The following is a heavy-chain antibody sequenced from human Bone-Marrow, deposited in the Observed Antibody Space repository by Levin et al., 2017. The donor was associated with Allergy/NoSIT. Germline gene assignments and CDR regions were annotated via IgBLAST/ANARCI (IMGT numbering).Heavy chain of an antibody. D-gene: IGHD2-15*01. CDR2: ISYDGSNE. J-gene: IGHJ6*02. CDR1: GFTFSSYG. V-gene: IGHV3-30*18. Sequence: PGGSLRLSCAASGFTFSSYGMHWVRQAPGKGLEWVALISYDGSNEYYADSVKGRFTISRDKSKNTVDLQMNSLRAEDTAVYFCAKDTAVGVGIYFNGVDVWGQGTTVTVSS. CDR3: AKDTAVGVGIYFNGVDV.